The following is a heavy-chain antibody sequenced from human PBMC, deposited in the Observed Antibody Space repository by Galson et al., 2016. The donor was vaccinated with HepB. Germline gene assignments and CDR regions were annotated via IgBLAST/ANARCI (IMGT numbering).Heavy chain of an antibody. CDR1: GDSISSSNW. CDR2: IYYSGSF. CDR3: ARAISHDYGGGVGNGFDI. V-gene: IGHV4-4*02. D-gene: IGHD4-17*01. J-gene: IGHJ3*02. Sequence: SETLSLTCAVSGDSISSSNWWSWVRQPPGKGLEWIGKIYYSGSFNYNPSLKSRVTVSVDKSKNQFSLKLTSVTAADTAVYYCARAISHDYGGGVGNGFDIWGQGTMVTVSS.